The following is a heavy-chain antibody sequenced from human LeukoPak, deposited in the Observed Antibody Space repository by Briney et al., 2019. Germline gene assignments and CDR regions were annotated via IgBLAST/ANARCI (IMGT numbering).Heavy chain of an antibody. J-gene: IGHJ4*02. V-gene: IGHV3-23*01. D-gene: IGHD6-13*01. Sequence: GGSLRLSCAASGFTFSSYAMSWVRQAPGKGLEWVSGISGSGDTTDYADSVKGRFTISRDNSKSTLYLQMNSLRAEDTAVYYCATRQQMVLYWGQGTLVTVSS. CDR3: ATRQQMVLY. CDR1: GFTFSSYA. CDR2: ISGSGDTT.